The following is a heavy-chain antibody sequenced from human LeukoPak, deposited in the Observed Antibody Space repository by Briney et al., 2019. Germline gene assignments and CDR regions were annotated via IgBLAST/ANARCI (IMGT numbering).Heavy chain of an antibody. J-gene: IGHJ5*02. CDR2: IYPGDSDT. Sequence: GESLKISCKGSGYSLTSYWIGWVRQMPGKGLEWMGIIYPGDSDTRYSPSFQGQVTISADKSISTAYLQWSSLKASDTAMYYCARRAHCSSTSCYSGDNWFDPWGQGTLVTVSS. CDR1: GYSLTSYW. V-gene: IGHV5-51*01. D-gene: IGHD2-2*01. CDR3: ARRAHCSSTSCYSGDNWFDP.